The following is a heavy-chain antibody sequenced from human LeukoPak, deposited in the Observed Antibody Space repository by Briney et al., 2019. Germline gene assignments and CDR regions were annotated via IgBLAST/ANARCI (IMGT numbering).Heavy chain of an antibody. Sequence: GGSLRLSCTASGFTFSSYSMNWVRQALEKGLEWVSSISGSSTYIYYADSVQGRFTISRDNAKNSLYLQMNSLRAEDTAVYYCARDLSRGADYWGQGTLVTVSS. J-gene: IGHJ4*02. D-gene: IGHD4/OR15-4a*01. CDR1: GFTFSSYS. CDR3: ARDLSRGADY. CDR2: ISGSSTYI. V-gene: IGHV3-21*01.